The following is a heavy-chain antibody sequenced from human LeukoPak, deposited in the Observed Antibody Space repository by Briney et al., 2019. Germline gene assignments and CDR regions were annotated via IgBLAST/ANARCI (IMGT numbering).Heavy chain of an antibody. CDR2: ISSSSSYI. CDR3: ARDYGSGKIGYYYGMDV. D-gene: IGHD3-10*01. CDR1: GFTFSSYS. J-gene: IGHJ6*02. Sequence: GGSLRLSCAASGFTFSSYSMNWVRQAPGKGLEWVSSISSSSSYIYYADSVKGRFTISRDNAKNSLYLQMNSLRAEDTAVYYCARDYGSGKIGYYYGMDVWGQGTTVTVSS. V-gene: IGHV3-21*01.